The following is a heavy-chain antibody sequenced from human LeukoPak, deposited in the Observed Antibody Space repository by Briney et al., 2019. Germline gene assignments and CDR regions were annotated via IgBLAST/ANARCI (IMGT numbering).Heavy chain of an antibody. CDR2: IKQNGSEE. Sequence: GGSLRLSCTASGFAFSNFWMSWVRQAPGKGLEWVANIKQNGSEETYIDSVKGRFIISRDNAKSSLSLQMNSLRGEDTAVYYCADPGMGYWGQGTLVTVSS. V-gene: IGHV3-7*01. CDR3: ADPGMGY. CDR1: GFAFSNFW. J-gene: IGHJ4*02. D-gene: IGHD1-14*01.